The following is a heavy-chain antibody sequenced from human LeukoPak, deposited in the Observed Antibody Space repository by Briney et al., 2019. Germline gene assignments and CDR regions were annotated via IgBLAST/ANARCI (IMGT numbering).Heavy chain of an antibody. J-gene: IGHJ4*02. CDR2: IWYDGSNK. Sequence: GRSLRLSCAASGFTFSSYGMHWVRQAPGKGLEWVAVIWYDGSNKYYADSVKGRFTISRDNSKNTLYLQMNSLRAEDTAVYYCAREGTMIVVVPIDYWGQGTLVTASS. V-gene: IGHV3-33*01. CDR3: AREGTMIVVVPIDY. D-gene: IGHD3-22*01. CDR1: GFTFSSYG.